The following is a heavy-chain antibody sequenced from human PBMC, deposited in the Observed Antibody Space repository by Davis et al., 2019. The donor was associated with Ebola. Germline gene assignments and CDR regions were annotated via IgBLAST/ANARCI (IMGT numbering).Heavy chain of an antibody. D-gene: IGHD3-3*01. CDR3: ARLGVFDFWSGYPNWFDP. CDR2: IYYIGST. CDR1: GGSISSYF. Sequence: MPSETLSLTCTVSGGSISSYFWSWIRQPPGKGLEWIGYIYYIGSTNYNPSLKSRVTISVDTSKNQFSLKLSSVTAADTAVYYCARLGVFDFWSGYPNWFDPWGQGTLVTVSS. V-gene: IGHV4-59*08. J-gene: IGHJ5*02.